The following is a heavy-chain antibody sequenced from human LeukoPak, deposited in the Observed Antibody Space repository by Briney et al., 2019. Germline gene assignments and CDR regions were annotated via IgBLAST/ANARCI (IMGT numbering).Heavy chain of an antibody. V-gene: IGHV3-9*01. D-gene: IGHD3-10*01. CDR2: INWNSGSI. J-gene: IGHJ4*02. CDR3: AKDIIRKNGELLGYFDY. CDR1: GFTFDDYA. Sequence: GGSLRLSCVASGFTFDDYAMHWVRQAPGKGLEWVSGINWNSGSIDYVDSVKGRFTISRDNAKNSLYLQMNSLRAEDTALYYCAKDIIRKNGELLGYFDYWGQGTLVTVSS.